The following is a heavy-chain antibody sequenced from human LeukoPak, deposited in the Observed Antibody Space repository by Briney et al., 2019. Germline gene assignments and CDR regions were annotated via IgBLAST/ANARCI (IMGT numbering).Heavy chain of an antibody. Sequence: PSETLSLTCTVSGGSISSYYWSWIRQPPGKGLEWIGYIFYSGSTNYYPSLKSRVTISVDTSKNQVSLKLSSVTAADTAVYYCARDQWLLRGGDHDAFDIWGQGTMVTVSS. CDR2: IFYSGST. V-gene: IGHV4-59*12. D-gene: IGHD6-19*01. J-gene: IGHJ3*02. CDR3: ARDQWLLRGGDHDAFDI. CDR1: GGSISSYY.